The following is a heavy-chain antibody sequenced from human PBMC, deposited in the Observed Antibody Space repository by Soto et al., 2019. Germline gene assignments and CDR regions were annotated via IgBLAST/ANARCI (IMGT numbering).Heavy chain of an antibody. CDR1: GFTLSSYA. CDR2: ISGSAGST. CDR3: AKGHGDYVWHYFDY. Sequence: EVQLLESGGGLVQPGGSLRLSCAASGFTLSSYAMSWVRKAPGKGLEWVSSISGSAGSTYYADSVKGRFTISRDNSKNTLYVQMNSLRAEDTAVYYCAKGHGDYVWHYFDYWGQGTLVTVSS. J-gene: IGHJ4*02. V-gene: IGHV3-23*01. D-gene: IGHD4-17*01.